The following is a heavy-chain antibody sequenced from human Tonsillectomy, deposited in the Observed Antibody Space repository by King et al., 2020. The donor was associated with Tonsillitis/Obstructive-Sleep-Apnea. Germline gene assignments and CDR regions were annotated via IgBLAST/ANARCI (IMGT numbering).Heavy chain of an antibody. J-gene: IGHJ5*02. D-gene: IGHD4-17*01. CDR3: ARRTYYGDYLNWFDP. CDR1: GGSFSGYY. Sequence: VQLQQWGAGLLKPSETLSLTCAVYGGSFSGYYWSWIRQPPGKGLEWIGEINHSGSTNYNPSLKSRVTISVDTSKNQFSLKRSSVTAADTAVYYCARRTYYGDYLNWFDPWGQGTLVTVSS. V-gene: IGHV4-34*01. CDR2: INHSGST.